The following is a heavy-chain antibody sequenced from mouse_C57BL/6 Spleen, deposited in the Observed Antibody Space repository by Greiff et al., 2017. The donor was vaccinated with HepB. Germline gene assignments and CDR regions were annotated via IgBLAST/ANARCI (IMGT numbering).Heavy chain of an antibody. CDR1: GYTFTSYW. CDR3: ARREEFGRHQYFYY. D-gene: IGHD3-1*01. Sequence: VQLQQPGAELVKPGASVKMSCKASGYTFTSYWITWVKQRPGQGLEWIGDIYPGSGSTNYNEKFKSKATLTVDTSSSTAYMQLSSLTSEDSAVYYCARREEFGRHQYFYYRGQGTTLTV. V-gene: IGHV1-55*01. J-gene: IGHJ2*01. CDR2: IYPGSGST.